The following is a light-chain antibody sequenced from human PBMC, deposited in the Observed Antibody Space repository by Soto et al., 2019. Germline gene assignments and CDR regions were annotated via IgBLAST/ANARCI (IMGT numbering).Light chain of an antibody. V-gene: IGKV1-9*01. J-gene: IGKJ3*01. Sequence: DIQLTQSPSFLSASVGDRVTITCRASQGISSFLAWYQQKPGKAPKLLISTASTLQSGVPSRFSGSGSGTELTLTISSLQPEDFETYYCQQLNSYPPLFTFGPGTKVDIK. CDR1: QGISSF. CDR2: TAS. CDR3: QQLNSYPPLFT.